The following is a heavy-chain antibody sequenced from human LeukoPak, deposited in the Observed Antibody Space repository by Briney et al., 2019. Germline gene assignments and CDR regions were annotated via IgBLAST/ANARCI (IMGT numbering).Heavy chain of an antibody. D-gene: IGHD6-19*01. J-gene: IGHJ4*02. CDR2: INPSGGST. CDR1: GYTFTSYY. V-gene: IGHV1-46*01. CDR3: AKDSGRGWYEFH. Sequence: ASVKVSCKASGYTFTSYYMHWVRQAPGQGLEWMGIINPSGGSTSYAQKFQGRVTITRDTSASTAYMELSSLRSEDMAVYYCAKDSGRGWYEFHWGQGTLVTVSS.